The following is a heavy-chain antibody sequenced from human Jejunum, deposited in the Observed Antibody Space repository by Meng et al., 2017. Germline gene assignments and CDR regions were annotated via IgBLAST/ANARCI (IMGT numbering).Heavy chain of an antibody. CDR1: GFIFGDYF. CDR3: ARNSALWLDYYFDS. D-gene: IGHD3-9*01. Sequence: SLKISCEASGFIFGDYFMSWIRQAPGKGLQWISYISSSGATIKYTDSVMGRFTISRDNAKNLLYLHMNSLRDEDTAVYYCARNSALWLDYYFDSWGQGALVTVSS. J-gene: IGHJ4*02. CDR2: ISSSGATI. V-gene: IGHV3-11*04.